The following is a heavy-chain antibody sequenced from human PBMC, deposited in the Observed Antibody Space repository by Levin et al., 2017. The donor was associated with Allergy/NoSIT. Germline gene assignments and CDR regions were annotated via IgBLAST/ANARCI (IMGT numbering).Heavy chain of an antibody. J-gene: IGHJ4*02. CDR2: ISYDGSNK. CDR1: GFTFSSYA. Sequence: SCAASGFTFSSYAMHWVRQAPGKGLEWVAVISYDGSNKYYADSVKGRFTISRDNSKNTLYLQMNSLRAEDTAVYYCARLGCSGGSCYSHFDYWGQGTLVTVSS. D-gene: IGHD2-15*01. V-gene: IGHV3-30*04. CDR3: ARLGCSGGSCYSHFDY.